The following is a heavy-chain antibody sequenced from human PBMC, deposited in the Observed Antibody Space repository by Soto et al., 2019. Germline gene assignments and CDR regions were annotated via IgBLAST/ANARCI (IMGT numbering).Heavy chain of an antibody. D-gene: IGHD4-17*01. CDR2: SYYSGLT. J-gene: IGHJ5*02. CDR3: ARADDYDDHSVDR. Sequence: SETLSLTCTVSGGSFSSFGSYWNWIRQRPGKGLEWIGYSYYSGLTDYNPARKSRVTITLDTSKNQFSLQLSSVTAADTAVYYCARADDYDDHSVDRWGQKTLVTFSA. CDR1: GGSFSSFGSY. V-gene: IGHV4-31*03.